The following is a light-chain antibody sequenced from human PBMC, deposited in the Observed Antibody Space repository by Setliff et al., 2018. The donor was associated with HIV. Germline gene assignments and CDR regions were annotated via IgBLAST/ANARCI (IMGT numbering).Light chain of an antibody. Sequence: QSVLTQPASVSGSPGQSITISCTGTSSDVGDYNYVSWYQQHPGKAPKLMISDVSNRPSGVSNRFSGSKSGNTASLTISGLQAEDEADYYCSSYTSRTPLYVFGTGTKVTV. CDR2: DVS. J-gene: IGLJ1*01. V-gene: IGLV2-14*03. CDR1: SSDVGDYNY. CDR3: SSYTSRTPLYV.